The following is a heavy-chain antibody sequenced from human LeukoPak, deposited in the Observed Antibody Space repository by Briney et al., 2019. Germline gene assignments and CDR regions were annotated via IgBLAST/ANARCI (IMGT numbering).Heavy chain of an antibody. V-gene: IGHV3-74*01. CDR3: ATKQWLAPPPDS. CDR1: GFTFSKYW. Sequence: GGSLRLSCAASGFTFSKYWMLWVRQAPGKGLESVSRINTDGTVTTYADSVTGRFTVSRDSADNTMFLQMNSVRDEDTAVYYCATKQWLAPPPDSWGQGTPVTVSS. CDR2: INTDGTVT. D-gene: IGHD6-19*01. J-gene: IGHJ4*02.